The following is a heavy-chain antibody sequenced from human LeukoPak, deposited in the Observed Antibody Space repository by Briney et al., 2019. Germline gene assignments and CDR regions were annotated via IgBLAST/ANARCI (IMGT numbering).Heavy chain of an antibody. V-gene: IGHV4-4*07. D-gene: IGHD3-10*01. CDR2: IYTSGST. CDR3: ARSSYDNWFDS. J-gene: IGHJ5*01. CDR1: GGSLRGYY. Sequence: PGTLSLTRTVSGGSLRGYYWSWLRQPARKGLEGIGRIYTSGSTNYNTSLTRRVTLSVDRHHNQISLTLSSVLAAHPAVYYFARSSYDNWFDSGGQGTLVTVSS.